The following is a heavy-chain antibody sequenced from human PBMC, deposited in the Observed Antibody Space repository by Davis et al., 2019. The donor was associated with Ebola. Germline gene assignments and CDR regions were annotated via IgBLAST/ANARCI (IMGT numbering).Heavy chain of an antibody. CDR1: GSTLSSYG. J-gene: IGHJ6*04. D-gene: IGHD3-3*01. V-gene: IGHV3-23*01. CDR3: AKSGLSFGVVKYHYGMDV. Sequence: GGSLRLSCAASGSTLSSYGMHRARHSPGTGLEWASAISGSGGSTYYADSVKGRFTISRDNSKKTLYLQMNSLRAEDTAVYYCAKSGLSFGVVKYHYGMDVWGKGTTVTVAS. CDR2: ISGSGGST.